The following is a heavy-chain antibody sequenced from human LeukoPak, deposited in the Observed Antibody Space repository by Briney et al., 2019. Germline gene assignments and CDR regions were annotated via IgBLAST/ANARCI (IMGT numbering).Heavy chain of an antibody. D-gene: IGHD3-22*01. CDR3: ARGRRVYHDSSGYHYDLDY. V-gene: IGHV1-69*06. Sequence: SVKVSCKASGGTFSSYAISWVRQAPGQGLEWMGGIIPIFGTANYAQKFQGRVTITADKSTSTAYMELSSLRSEDTAVYYCARGRRVYHDSSGYHYDLDYWGQGTLVTVSS. J-gene: IGHJ4*02. CDR1: GGTFSSYA. CDR2: IIPIFGTA.